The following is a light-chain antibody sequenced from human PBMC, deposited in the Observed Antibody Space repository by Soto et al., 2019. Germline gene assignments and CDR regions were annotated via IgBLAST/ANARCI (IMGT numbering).Light chain of an antibody. V-gene: IGKV1-33*01. CDR3: QQYDNLPRT. CDR1: QDISNY. CDR2: DAS. J-gene: IGKJ5*01. Sequence: DIQMTQSPSSLSASVGDRVTITCQASQDISNYLNWNKQKPGKAPKLLIYDASNLETGVPSRFSGSGYGKDFTFTIISLQPEDIATYYCQQYDNLPRTFGQGTRLEIK.